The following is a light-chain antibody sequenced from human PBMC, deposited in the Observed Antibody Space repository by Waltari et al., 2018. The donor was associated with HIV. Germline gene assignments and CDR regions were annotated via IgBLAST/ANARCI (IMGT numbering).Light chain of an antibody. CDR3: ASWDDNLNHWV. J-gene: IGLJ3*02. CDR2: SSD. CDR1: NSNVGNNF. V-gene: IGLV1-44*01. Sequence: QSVLTQTPSASRAPGQRILMSCSGTNSNVGNNFVSWFQQVSGGAPKLVIYSSDQLPSGVPARLSAAKSGSTASLAIAGLQSDDEAEYFCASWDDNLNHWVFGGGTKLTV.